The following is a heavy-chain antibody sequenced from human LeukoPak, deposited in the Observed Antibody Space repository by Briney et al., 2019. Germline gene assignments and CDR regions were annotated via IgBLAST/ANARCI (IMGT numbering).Heavy chain of an antibody. J-gene: IGHJ4*02. CDR1: GGTFISYA. CDR3: ARGIAGTLDYFDY. Sequence: SVKVSCKASGGTFISYAISWVRQAPGQGLEWMGGIIPIFGTANYAQKFQGRVTITADESTSTAYMELSSLRSEDTAVYYCARGIAGTLDYFDYWGQGTLVTVSS. D-gene: IGHD6-13*01. CDR2: IIPIFGTA. V-gene: IGHV1-69*13.